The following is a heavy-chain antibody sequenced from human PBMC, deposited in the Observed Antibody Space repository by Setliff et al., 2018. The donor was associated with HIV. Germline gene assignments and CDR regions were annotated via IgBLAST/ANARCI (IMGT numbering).Heavy chain of an antibody. CDR3: ARIWGVIADASDI. CDR2: IIPVYGTP. D-gene: IGHD3-16*02. Sequence: SVKVSCKASGYTFSSYAINWVRQAPGQGLEWMGGIIPVYGTPKYAQKMQGRVPITTIESTSTAYMELTSLRSDDTAVYYCARIWGVIADASDIWGQGAMVTVSS. J-gene: IGHJ3*02. V-gene: IGHV1-69*05. CDR1: GYTFSSYA.